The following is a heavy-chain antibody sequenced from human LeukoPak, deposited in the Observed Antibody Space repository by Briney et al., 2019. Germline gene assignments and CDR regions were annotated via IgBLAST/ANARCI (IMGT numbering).Heavy chain of an antibody. V-gene: IGHV1-69*05. CDR3: ALIPLYCSSTSCYDSNYYYYYYMDV. CDR2: IIPIFGTA. J-gene: IGHJ6*03. D-gene: IGHD2-2*01. Sequence: SVKLSCKASGGTFSSYAISTGPQAPGPRLGWRGGIIPIFGTANSAPKCQGRVTIPTDGSTSTAYMELSSLRSEDTAVYYCALIPLYCSSTSCYDSNYYYYYYMDVWGKGTTVTVSS. CDR1: GGTFSSYA.